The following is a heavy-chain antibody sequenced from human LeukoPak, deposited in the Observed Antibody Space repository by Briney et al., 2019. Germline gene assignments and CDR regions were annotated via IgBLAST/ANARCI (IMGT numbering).Heavy chain of an antibody. CDR2: IRGSGGST. J-gene: IGHJ5*02. Sequence: PGGSLRLSCAASGFTFSSYAMSWVRQAPGKGLEWVSAIRGSGGSTYYADSVKGRFTISRDNSKNTLYLQMNSLRAEDTAVYYCAKEYCSGDSCYSLYTMGLDPWGQGTLVTVSS. V-gene: IGHV3-23*01. CDR1: GFTFSSYA. CDR3: AKEYCSGDSCYSLYTMGLDP. D-gene: IGHD2-15*01.